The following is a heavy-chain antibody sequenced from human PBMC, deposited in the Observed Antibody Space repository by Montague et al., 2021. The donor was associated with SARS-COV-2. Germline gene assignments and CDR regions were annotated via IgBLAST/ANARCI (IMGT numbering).Heavy chain of an antibody. J-gene: IGHJ4*02. Sequence: TLSLTCTVSGGSISSSSYYWAWIRQPPGKGLEWIGGIYYRGSTYYNPSLKSRVFISVDTSKNQLSLTLTSVTAADTAVYYCATQEDPSGWIPGPFDFWGQGTLLSVSS. CDR2: IYYRGST. D-gene: IGHD6-19*01. CDR1: GGSISSSSYY. V-gene: IGHV4-39*01. CDR3: ATQEDPSGWIPGPFDF.